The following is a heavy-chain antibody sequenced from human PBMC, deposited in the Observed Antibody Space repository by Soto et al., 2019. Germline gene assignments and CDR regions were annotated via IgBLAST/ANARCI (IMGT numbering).Heavy chain of an antibody. Sequence: QITLKESGPTLVKPTQTLTLTCTFSGFSLSTSGVGVGWIRQPPGKALEWLALIYWDDDKRYSPSLKSRLNITRDTPKTQVVITLPNLAPVDTATFLCAHTGGPPTLPQYPGEYFPHGGLATMVTVP. D-gene: IGHD3-10*01. CDR1: GFSLSTSGVG. J-gene: IGHJ1*01. V-gene: IGHV2-5*02. CDR2: IYWDDDK. CDR3: AHTGGPPTLPQYPGEYFPH.